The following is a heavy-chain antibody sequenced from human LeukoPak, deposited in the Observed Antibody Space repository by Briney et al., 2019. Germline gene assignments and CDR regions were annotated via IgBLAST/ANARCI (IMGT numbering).Heavy chain of an antibody. V-gene: IGHV4-59*08. J-gene: IGHJ4*02. CDR1: GGSISSYY. Sequence: SETLSLTCTVSGGSISSYYWSWIRQPPGKGLEWIGYIYYSGSTNYNPSLKSRVTISVDTSKNQFSPKLSSVTAADTAVYYCARIGRYYGSGKPYFDYWGQGTLVTVSS. CDR2: IYYSGST. D-gene: IGHD3-10*01. CDR3: ARIGRYYGSGKPYFDY.